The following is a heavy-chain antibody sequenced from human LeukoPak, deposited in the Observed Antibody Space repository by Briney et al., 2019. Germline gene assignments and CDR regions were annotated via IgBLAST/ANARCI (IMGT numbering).Heavy chain of an antibody. D-gene: IGHD6-13*01. J-gene: IGHJ4*02. CDR2: IYYSVSGST. Sequence: PSETLSLTCTVSDGSISSYYWSWIRQAPGKGLEWIGYIYYSVSGSTNYNPSLKSRVTISVDTSKNQFSLKLSSVTAADTAVYYCARWYSRRFDYWGQGTLVTVSS. CDR3: ARWYSRRFDY. CDR1: DGSISSYY. V-gene: IGHV4-59*01.